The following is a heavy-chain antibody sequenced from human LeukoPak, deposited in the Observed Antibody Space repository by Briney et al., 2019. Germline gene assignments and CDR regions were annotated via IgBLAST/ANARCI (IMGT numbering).Heavy chain of an antibody. V-gene: IGHV3-48*04. Sequence: GGSLRLSCAASGFTFSSYSMNWVRQAPGKGLEWVSYISSSSRTIYYADSVKGRFTISRDNAKNSLYLQMNSLRAEDTAVYYCARVRYYDSSGTGDWGQGTLVTVSS. CDR1: GFTFSSYS. CDR3: ARVRYYDSSGTGD. J-gene: IGHJ4*02. CDR2: ISSSSRTI. D-gene: IGHD3-22*01.